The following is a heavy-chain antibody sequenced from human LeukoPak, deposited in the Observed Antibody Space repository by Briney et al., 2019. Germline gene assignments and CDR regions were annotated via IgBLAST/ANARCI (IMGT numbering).Heavy chain of an antibody. CDR2: IYYSGST. Sequence: SETLSLTCTVSGGPISSYYWSWIPQPPGKGLEWIGYIYYSGSTNYNPSLKSRVTISVDTSKNQFSLKLSSVTAADTAVYYCARSMRGILTADVWGKGTTVTVSS. J-gene: IGHJ6*04. D-gene: IGHD3-9*01. CDR3: ARSMRGILTADV. V-gene: IGHV4-59*01. CDR1: GGPISSYY.